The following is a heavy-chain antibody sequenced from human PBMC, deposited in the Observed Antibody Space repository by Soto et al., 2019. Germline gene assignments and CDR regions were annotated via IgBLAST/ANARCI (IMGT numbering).Heavy chain of an antibody. CDR3: ARGPTVDTAMVAFDY. D-gene: IGHD5-18*01. V-gene: IGHV4-59*01. J-gene: IGHJ4*02. CDR2: IYYSGST. CDR1: GGSISSYY. Sequence: NPSETLSLTCTVSGGSISSYYWSWIRQPPGKGLEWIGYIYYSGSTNYNPSLKSRVTISVDTSKNQFSLKLSSVTAADTAVYYCARGPTVDTAMVAFDYWGQGTLVTVSS.